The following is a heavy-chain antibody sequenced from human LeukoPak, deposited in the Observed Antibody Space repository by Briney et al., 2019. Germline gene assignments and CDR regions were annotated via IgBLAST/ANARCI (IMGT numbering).Heavy chain of an antibody. CDR2: INPNSGGT. D-gene: IGHD6-13*01. J-gene: IGHJ4*02. Sequence: ASVKVSCKASGYTFTGYYMHWVRQAPGQGLEWMGLINPNSGGTNYAQKFQGWITMTRDTSISTAYMELSRLRSDDTAVYYCARETAAAGISYFDYWGQGTLVTVSS. CDR1: GYTFTGYY. V-gene: IGHV1-2*04. CDR3: ARETAAAGISYFDY.